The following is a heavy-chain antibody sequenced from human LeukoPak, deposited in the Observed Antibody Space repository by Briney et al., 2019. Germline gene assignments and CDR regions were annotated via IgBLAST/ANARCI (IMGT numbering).Heavy chain of an antibody. V-gene: IGHV3-23*01. CDR3: AKDITRNYYDSSGYFFDY. D-gene: IGHD3-22*01. CDR1: GFTFSSYA. CDR2: ISGSGGST. J-gene: IGHJ4*02. Sequence: GGSLRLSCAASGFTFSSYAMSWVRQAPEKGLEWVSAISGSGGSTYYADSVKGRFTISRDNSKNTLYLQMNSLRAKDTAVYYCAKDITRNYYDSSGYFFDYWGQGTLVTVSS.